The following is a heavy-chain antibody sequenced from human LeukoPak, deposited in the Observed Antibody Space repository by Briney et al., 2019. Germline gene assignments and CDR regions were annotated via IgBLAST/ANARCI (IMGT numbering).Heavy chain of an antibody. Sequence: PSETLSLTCTVSGGSISSYYWSWIRQPPGKGLEWIGYIYYSGSTNYNPSLKSRVTISVDTSKNQFSLKLSSVTAADTAVYYCARSGDYDILTGYYIYFDYWGQGTLVTVSS. D-gene: IGHD3-9*01. J-gene: IGHJ4*02. CDR3: ARSGDYDILTGYYIYFDY. CDR1: GGSISSYY. V-gene: IGHV4-59*01. CDR2: IYYSGST.